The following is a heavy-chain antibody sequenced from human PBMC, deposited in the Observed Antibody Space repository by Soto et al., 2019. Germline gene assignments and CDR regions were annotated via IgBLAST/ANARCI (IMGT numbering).Heavy chain of an antibody. J-gene: IGHJ5*02. CDR1: GYTFTSYG. D-gene: IGHD1-26*01. V-gene: IGHV1-18*01. CDR3: ARGTSGREWELLAWFDP. CDR2: ISAYNGNT. Sequence: ASVKVSCKASGYTFTSYGISWVRQAPGQGLEWMGWISAYNGNTNYAQKLQGRVTMTTDTSTSTAYMELRSLRSDDTAVYYCARGTSGREWELLAWFDPWGQGTLVTVSS.